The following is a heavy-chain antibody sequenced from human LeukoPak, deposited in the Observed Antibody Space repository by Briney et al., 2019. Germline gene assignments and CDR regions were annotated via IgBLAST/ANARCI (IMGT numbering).Heavy chain of an antibody. J-gene: IGHJ3*02. CDR2: ISCSSSYT. D-gene: IGHD1-26*01. V-gene: IGHV3-11*03. CDR1: GFTFCDYY. CDR3: ASHSGRYLVGPFDI. Sequence: PGGSLRLSCAASGFTFCDYYMSWIRQAPGKGLDWVSYISCSSSYTNYADSVKGRFTISRDNAKNSLYLRMNSLRAEDTAVYYCASHSGRYLVGPFDIWGQGTMVTVSS.